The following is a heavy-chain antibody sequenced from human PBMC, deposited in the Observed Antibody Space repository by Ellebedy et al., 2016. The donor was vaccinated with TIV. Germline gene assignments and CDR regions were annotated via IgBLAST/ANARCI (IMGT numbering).Heavy chain of an antibody. J-gene: IGHJ3*02. Sequence: GGSLRLSCAASGFTFRSYSMSWVRQAPGKELEWVAYISGSSLTIHYADSVQGRFTISRDNAKNSLVLHMNSLRAEDTAIYYCARDMAWGNERVNDAFDIWGQGTMVAVSP. CDR2: ISGSSLTI. D-gene: IGHD7-27*01. CDR1: GFTFRSYS. CDR3: ARDMAWGNERVNDAFDI. V-gene: IGHV3-48*04.